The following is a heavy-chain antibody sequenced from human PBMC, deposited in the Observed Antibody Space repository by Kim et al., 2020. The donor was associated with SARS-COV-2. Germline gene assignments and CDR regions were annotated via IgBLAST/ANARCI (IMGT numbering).Heavy chain of an antibody. CDR3: ARVGYDYVWGSYRDYYYYYGMDV. Sequence: GGSLRLSCAASGFTFSDYYMSWIRQAPGKGLEWVSYISSSSSYTNYADSVKGRCTISRDNAKNSLYLQMNSLRAEDTAVYYCARVGYDYVWGSYRDYYYYYGMDVWGQGTTVPVPS. CDR1: GFTFSDYY. J-gene: IGHJ6*02. V-gene: IGHV3-11*05. D-gene: IGHD3-16*02. CDR2: ISSSSSYT.